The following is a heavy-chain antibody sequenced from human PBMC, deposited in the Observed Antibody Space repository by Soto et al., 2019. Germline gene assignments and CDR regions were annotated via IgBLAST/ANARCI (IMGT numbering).Heavy chain of an antibody. D-gene: IGHD6-13*01. CDR3: ASIAVAGRASDY. CDR2: IIPIFGTA. J-gene: IGHJ4*02. Sequence: QVQLVQSGAEVKKPGSSVKVSCKASGGTFSSYAISWVRQAPGQGLEWMGGIIPIFGTANYAQKFQGRVTTTADESKSTAYMELSSLRSEDTAVYYCASIAVAGRASDYWGKGTLVTVSS. CDR1: GGTFSSYA. V-gene: IGHV1-69*01.